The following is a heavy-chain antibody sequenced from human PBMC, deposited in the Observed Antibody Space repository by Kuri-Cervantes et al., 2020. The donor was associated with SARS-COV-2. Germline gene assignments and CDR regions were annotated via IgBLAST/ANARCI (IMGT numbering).Heavy chain of an antibody. CDR2: ISYDGSNE. CDR3: AKDRVGVLDS. Sequence: GGSLRLSCAASGFTFSSYAMHWVRQAPGKGLEWVAFISYDGSNEYYADSVRGRFTISRDNSNNTLYLQLNSLRAEDTALYYCAKDRVGVLDSWGQGTQVTVSS. D-gene: IGHD2-21*01. J-gene: IGHJ5*01. V-gene: IGHV3-30*04. CDR1: GFTFSSYA.